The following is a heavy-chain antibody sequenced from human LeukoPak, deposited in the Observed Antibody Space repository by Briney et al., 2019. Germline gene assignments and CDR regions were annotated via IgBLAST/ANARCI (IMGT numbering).Heavy chain of an antibody. CDR2: IYTRGST. CDR1: GGSINNYY. CDR3: ARGRYCSTDICSGGDAFDI. V-gene: IGHV4-4*07. J-gene: IGHJ3*02. Sequence: PSETLSLTCTVSGGSINNYYWSWIRQPAGKGLEWIGRIYTRGSTNYNPSLKSRVTMSVDTSKNQFSLKLSSVTAADTAVYYCARGRYCSTDICSGGDAFDIWGQGTMVSVSS. D-gene: IGHD2-2*01.